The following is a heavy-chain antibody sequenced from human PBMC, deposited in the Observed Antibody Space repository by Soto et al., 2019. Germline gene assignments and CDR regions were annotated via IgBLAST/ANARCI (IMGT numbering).Heavy chain of an antibody. CDR3: ARVGLYCSSTSCYFHDYYYYYMDV. CDR2: INSDGSST. J-gene: IGHJ6*03. D-gene: IGHD2-2*01. V-gene: IGHV3-74*01. CDR1: GFTFSSYW. Sequence: GESLKISCAASGFTFSSYWMHWVRQAPGKGLVWVSRINSDGSSTSYADSVKGRFTISRDNAKNTLYLQMNSLRAEDTAVYYCARVGLYCSSTSCYFHDYYYYYMDVWGKGTTVTVSS.